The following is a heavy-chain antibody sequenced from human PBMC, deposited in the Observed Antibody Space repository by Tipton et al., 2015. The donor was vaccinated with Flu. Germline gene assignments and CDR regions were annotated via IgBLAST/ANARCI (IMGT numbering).Heavy chain of an antibody. CDR1: GGSISSSSYY. CDR3: ARPRGIAAAGTGVGWFDP. CDR2: IYYSVST. Sequence: TLSLTCTVSGGSISSSSYYWGWIRQPPGKGLEWIGSIYYSVSTYYNPSLKSRVTISVDTSKNQFSLKLSSVTAADTAVYYCARPRGIAAAGTGVGWFDPWGQGTLVTVSS. V-gene: IGHV4-39*07. J-gene: IGHJ5*02. D-gene: IGHD6-13*01.